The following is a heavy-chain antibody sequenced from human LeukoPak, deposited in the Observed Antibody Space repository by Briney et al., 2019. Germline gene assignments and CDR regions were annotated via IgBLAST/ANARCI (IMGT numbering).Heavy chain of an antibody. V-gene: IGHV4-34*01. CDR1: GGSFSDYW. CDR2: VNHSGRT. Sequence: SETLSLTCAVYGGSFSDYWWTWIRQSPGKGLEWIGEVNHSGRTNYNPSLKSRVSISVDRSKKQFSLKLSSVTAADTAVYYCAGDLRGYSYGYDPIDAFDIWGQGTMVTVSS. J-gene: IGHJ3*02. CDR3: AGDLRGYSYGYDPIDAFDI. D-gene: IGHD5-18*01.